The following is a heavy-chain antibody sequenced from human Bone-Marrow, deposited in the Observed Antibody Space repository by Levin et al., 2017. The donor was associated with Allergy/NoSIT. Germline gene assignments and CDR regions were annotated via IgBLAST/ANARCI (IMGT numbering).Heavy chain of an antibody. D-gene: IGHD5-24*01. Sequence: ASVKVSCRTSGNTFTAYFLHWVRQAPGQGPEWMGRLNPSTGATNYAQKFEGRVTMTRDTSINTAYMQLRSLTYDDTALYYYVRDKMATTALDIWGQGTMVTVAS. V-gene: IGHV1-2*06. CDR3: VRDKMATTALDI. CDR1: GNTFTAYF. J-gene: IGHJ3*02. CDR2: LNPSTGAT.